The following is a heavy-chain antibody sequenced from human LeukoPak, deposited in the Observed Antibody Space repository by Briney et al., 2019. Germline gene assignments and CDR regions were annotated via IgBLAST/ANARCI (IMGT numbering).Heavy chain of an antibody. Sequence: GGSLRLSCAASGFTFSSYAMSWVRQAPGKGLEWVSVISGSGGDTYYADSVKGRFTISRDNSKSTLYLQMNSLRAEDTAVYYCAKEISVIVRATFGYWGQGTLVTVSS. CDR2: ISGSGGDT. CDR3: AKEISVIVRATFGY. V-gene: IGHV3-23*01. CDR1: GFTFSSYA. J-gene: IGHJ4*02. D-gene: IGHD1-26*01.